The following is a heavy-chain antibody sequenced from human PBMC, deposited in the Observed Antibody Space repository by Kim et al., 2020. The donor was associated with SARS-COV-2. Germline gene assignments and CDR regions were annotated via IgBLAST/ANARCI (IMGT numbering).Heavy chain of an antibody. CDR2: IRSKAYGGTT. J-gene: IGHJ3*02. CDR3: TRVGERWLQPGAFDI. CDR1: GFTFGDYA. Sequence: GGSLRLSCTASGFTFGDYAMSWVRQAPGKGLEWVGFIRSKAYGGTTEYAASVKGRFTISRDDSKSIAYLQMNSLKTEDTAVYYCTRVGERWLQPGAFDIWGQGTMVTVSS. V-gene: IGHV3-49*04. D-gene: IGHD3-16*01.